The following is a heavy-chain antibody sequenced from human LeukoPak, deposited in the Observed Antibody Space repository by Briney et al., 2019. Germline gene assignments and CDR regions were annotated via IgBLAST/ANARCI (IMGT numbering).Heavy chain of an antibody. CDR2: INPNRGGT. CDR3: ARTPTTAGNWNWFDP. Sequence: GASVKVSCKASGYTFTGYYMHWVRQAPGQGLEWMGWINPNRGGTSYAQKFQGRVTMTRDTSISTAYMELSRLRSDDTAVYYCARTPTTAGNWNWFDPWGQGTLVTVFS. D-gene: IGHD6-19*01. J-gene: IGHJ5*02. CDR1: GYTFTGYY. V-gene: IGHV1-2*02.